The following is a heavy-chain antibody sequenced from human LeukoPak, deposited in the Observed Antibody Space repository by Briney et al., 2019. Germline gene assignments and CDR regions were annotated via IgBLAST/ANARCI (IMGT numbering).Heavy chain of an antibody. CDR1: GGSITSHY. D-gene: IGHD5-18*01. CDR3: ATLKRGSIYGYFDF. J-gene: IGHJ4*02. CDR2: VLDSVRT. V-gene: IGHV4-59*11. Sequence: PSETLSLTCTVSGGSITSHYWSWIRQLPGKGLEWIAYVLDSVRTKDNPSLQSRLTLSADTSKNQFSLRLSSVTAADTAVYYCATLKRGSIYGYFDFWGQGIKVTVSS.